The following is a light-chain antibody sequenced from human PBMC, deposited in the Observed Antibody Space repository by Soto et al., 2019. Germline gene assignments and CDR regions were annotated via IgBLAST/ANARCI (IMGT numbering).Light chain of an antibody. CDR3: QQYGSSPTT. Sequence: EIVLTQSPCTLSLSPGERPTLACRGSQSVSRSYLAWYQQKPGQAPRLLIYGASSRATGIPDRCSGSGSGTDFTLTISRLEPEDFAVYFCQQYGSSPTTFGQGTKVDIK. V-gene: IGKV3-20*01. CDR2: GAS. CDR1: QSVSRSY. J-gene: IGKJ1*01.